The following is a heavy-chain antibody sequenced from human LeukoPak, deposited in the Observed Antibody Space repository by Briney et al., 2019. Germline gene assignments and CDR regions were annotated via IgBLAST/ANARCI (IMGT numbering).Heavy chain of an antibody. CDR2: ISSGSTI. J-gene: IGHJ4*02. V-gene: IGHV3-11*01. D-gene: IGHD6-25*01. CDR1: GFTFSDYY. CDR3: ARSIAADATTFGY. Sequence: GGSLRLSCAASGFTFSDYYMSWIRQAPGKGLEWVSYISSGSTIYYADSVKGRFTISRDNAKNSLYLQMNSLRAEDTAVYYCARSIAADATTFGYWGQGTLVTVSS.